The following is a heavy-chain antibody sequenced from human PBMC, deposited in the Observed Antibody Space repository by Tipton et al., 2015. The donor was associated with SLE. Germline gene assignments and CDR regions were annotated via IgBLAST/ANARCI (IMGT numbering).Heavy chain of an antibody. CDR2: IYYSGST. Sequence: GLVKPSETLSLTCTVSGGSISSYYWSWIRQPPGKGLEWIGYIYYSGSTNYNPSLKTRVTISVDTSMNQFSLKLTSVTAADTAVYYCAGGDMAALDYWGQGTLVIVSS. D-gene: IGHD6-13*01. J-gene: IGHJ4*02. V-gene: IGHV4-59*12. CDR3: AGGDMAALDY. CDR1: GGSISSYY.